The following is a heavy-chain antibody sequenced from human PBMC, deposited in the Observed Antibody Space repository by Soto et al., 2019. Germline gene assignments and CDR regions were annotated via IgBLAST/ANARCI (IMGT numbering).Heavy chain of an antibody. J-gene: IGHJ6*02. Sequence: SETLSLTCTVSGGSVTSYYWSWIRQSAGKGLEWIGRIYHTGSINYNPSLQSRVTMSVDTSKNQVFLKLTSVTAADAAAYYCARDMRVFGGIDVWGQGTTVTVSS. D-gene: IGHD3-3*01. CDR1: GGSVTSYY. V-gene: IGHV4-4*07. CDR2: IYHTGSI. CDR3: ARDMRVFGGIDV.